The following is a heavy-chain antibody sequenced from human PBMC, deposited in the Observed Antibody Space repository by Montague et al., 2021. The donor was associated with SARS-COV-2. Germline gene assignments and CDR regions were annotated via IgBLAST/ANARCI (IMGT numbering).Heavy chain of an antibody. J-gene: IGHJ4*02. CDR1: GASMSGSY. Sequence: SETLSLTCTVSGASMSGSYWGWVRQPPGKGPEWIGNIYPSGSTHYNPSLKSRVTISVDKSKNQLSLRLTSVTAADTAVYYCVREGRSRAYAIDVWGQGTMVTVSS. CDR2: IYPSGST. CDR3: VREGRSRAYAIDV. V-gene: IGHV4-59*01. D-gene: IGHD2-8*01.